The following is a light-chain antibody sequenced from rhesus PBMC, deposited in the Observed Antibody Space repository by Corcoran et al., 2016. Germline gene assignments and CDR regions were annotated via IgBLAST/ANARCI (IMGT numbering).Light chain of an antibody. CDR1: QGISSW. J-gene: IGKJ1*01. V-gene: IGKV1-21*01. CDR3: QQYTSAPWT. Sequence: DIQMTQSPSSLSASVGDRVTITCRASQGISSWLAWYQQKPGKAPNLLIYRASSLQSGVASRFSGSGSGTDFTLAISSLQLEDFVTYYCQQYTSAPWTFGQGTKVEIK. CDR2: RAS.